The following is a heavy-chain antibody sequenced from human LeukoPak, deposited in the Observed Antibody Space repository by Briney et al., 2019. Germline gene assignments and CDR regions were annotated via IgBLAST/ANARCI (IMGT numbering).Heavy chain of an antibody. J-gene: IGHJ5*02. CDR1: GFTFSSYS. CDR3: AKGSSGYFADL. D-gene: IGHD3-22*01. CDR2: ISNDGGGT. Sequence: QTGGSLRLSCAASGFTFSSYSMNWVRQAPGKGLEWVSAISNDGGGTNYADFVRGRFTISRDNSKNTLFLQMNSLRAEDTALYYCAKGSSGYFADLWGQGTLVTVSS. V-gene: IGHV3-23*01.